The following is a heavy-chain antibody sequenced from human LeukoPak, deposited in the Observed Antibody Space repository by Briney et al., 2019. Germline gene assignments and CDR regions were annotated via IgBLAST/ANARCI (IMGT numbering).Heavy chain of an antibody. D-gene: IGHD3-16*01. V-gene: IGHV4-34*01. CDR3: ARGGGNWFDP. CDR1: GGSFSGYY. J-gene: IGHJ5*02. CDR2: INHSGST. Sequence: KASETLSLTCAVYGGSFSGYYWSWIRQPPGKGLEWIGEINHSGSTNYNPSLKSRVTISVDTSKNQFSLKLSSVTAADTAVYYCARGGGNWFDPWGQGTLVTVSS.